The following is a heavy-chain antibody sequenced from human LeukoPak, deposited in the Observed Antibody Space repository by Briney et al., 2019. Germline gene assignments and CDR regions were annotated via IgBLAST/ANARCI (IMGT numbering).Heavy chain of an antibody. V-gene: IGHV3-21*06. CDR3: ARALWAGPVYYGMDV. D-gene: IGHD3-10*01. Sequence: GGSLRLSCAASGFTFSNYNFYWVRQAPGKGLEWVSSISSTSSYIYYADSARGRFTISRDNAKNSLYLQMNSLRAEDTAVYYCARALWAGPVYYGMDVWGQGTTVTVSS. CDR1: GFTFSNYN. CDR2: ISSTSSYI. J-gene: IGHJ6*02.